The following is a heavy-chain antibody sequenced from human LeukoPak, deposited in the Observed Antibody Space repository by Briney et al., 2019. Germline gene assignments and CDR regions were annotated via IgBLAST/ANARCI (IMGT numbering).Heavy chain of an antibody. V-gene: IGHV4-30-4*01. CDR1: GGSISSGDYY. CDR2: IYYSGST. Sequence: SETLSLTCTVSGGSISSGDYYWSWIRQPPGKGLEWLGYIYYSGSTYYNPSLKSRVTISVDTSKNQFSLKLSSVTAADTAVYYCARAPRGYSYGYGGYYFDYWGQGTLVTVSS. D-gene: IGHD5-18*01. CDR3: ARAPRGYSYGYGGYYFDY. J-gene: IGHJ4*02.